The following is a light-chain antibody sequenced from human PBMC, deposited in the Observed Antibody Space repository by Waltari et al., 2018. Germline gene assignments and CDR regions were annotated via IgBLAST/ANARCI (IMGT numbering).Light chain of an antibody. J-gene: IGKJ4*01. CDR1: QSISSSY. CDR3: QQYGSSLPVA. V-gene: IGKV3-20*01. CDR2: GAS. Sequence: EIVLTQSPGTLSLSPGERATLSCRASQSISSSYLAWYQQKPGQAPRLLIHGASSRATGIPDRFSGSGSGTDFTLTISRLEPEDFAVYYCQQYGSSLPVAFGGATKVEIK.